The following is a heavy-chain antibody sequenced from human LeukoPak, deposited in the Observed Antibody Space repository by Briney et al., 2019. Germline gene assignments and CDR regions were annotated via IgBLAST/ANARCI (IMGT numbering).Heavy chain of an antibody. D-gene: IGHD6-13*01. Sequence: ASVKVFCKASGYNFMHYGINWVRQAPGQGLEWLGWISAYNGNANYAQRLQGRVTMTTDTSTSTAYMELRSLRSDDTAVYYCARSIAAAAVGDAFDIWGQGTMVTVSS. J-gene: IGHJ3*02. CDR3: ARSIAAAAVGDAFDI. CDR2: ISAYNGNA. V-gene: IGHV1-18*01. CDR1: GYNFMHYG.